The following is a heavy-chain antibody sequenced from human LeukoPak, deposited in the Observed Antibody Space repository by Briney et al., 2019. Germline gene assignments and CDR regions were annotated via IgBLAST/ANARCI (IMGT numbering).Heavy chain of an antibody. D-gene: IGHD5-12*01. J-gene: IGHJ6*03. Sequence: SETLSLTCTVSGGSISSYYWSWILQPPGKGLEWIGYIYYSGSTNYNPSLKSRVTISVDTSKNQFSLKLSSVTAADTAVYYCARKVVAKGYYYYYMDVWGKGTTVTVSS. CDR3: ARKVVAKGYYYYYMDV. CDR2: IYYSGST. CDR1: GGSISSYY. V-gene: IGHV4-59*08.